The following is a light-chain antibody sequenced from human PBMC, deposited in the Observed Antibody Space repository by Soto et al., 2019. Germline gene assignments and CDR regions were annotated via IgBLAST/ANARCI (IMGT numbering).Light chain of an antibody. V-gene: IGLV2-14*01. CDR1: SSDVGGYNY. J-gene: IGLJ1*01. Sequence: QSVLPQPASVSGSPGQSITISCTGTSSDVGGYNYVSWFQHHPGKAPKLIIYEVSYRPSGVSNRFSGSKSGDTASLTISGLQAEDEADYYCSSFTNTITRYAFGTGTKVTV. CDR3: SSFTNTITRYA. CDR2: EVS.